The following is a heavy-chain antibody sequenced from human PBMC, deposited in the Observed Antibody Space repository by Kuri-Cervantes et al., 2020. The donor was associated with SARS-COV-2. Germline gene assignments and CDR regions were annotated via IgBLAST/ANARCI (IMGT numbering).Heavy chain of an antibody. Sequence: GGSLRLSCAASGFTFSDHYMDWVRQAPGKGLEWVSAISGSGGSTYYADSVKGRFTISRDNSKNTLYLQMNSLRAEDTAVYYCARGIAVAGTIGYYYYGMDVWGQGTTVTVSS. CDR2: ISGSGGST. CDR1: GFTFSDHY. V-gene: IGHV3-23*01. D-gene: IGHD6-19*01. CDR3: ARGIAVAGTIGYYYYGMDV. J-gene: IGHJ6*02.